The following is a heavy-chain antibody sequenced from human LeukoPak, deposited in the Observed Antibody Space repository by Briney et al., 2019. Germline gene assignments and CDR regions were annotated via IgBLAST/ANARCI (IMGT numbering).Heavy chain of an antibody. V-gene: IGHV3-48*03. J-gene: IGHJ4*02. D-gene: IGHD5-18*01. CDR3: ARGLRGYTYGLDY. CDR2: ISGSDSTI. CDR1: GFSFNIYE. Sequence: PGGSLRLSCTASGFSFNIYEMNWVRQAPGEGLEWVSYISGSDSTIYYADSVKGRFTISRDSAKDLLYLQMNSLRAEDTAVYYCARGLRGYTYGLDYWGQGTLVAVSS.